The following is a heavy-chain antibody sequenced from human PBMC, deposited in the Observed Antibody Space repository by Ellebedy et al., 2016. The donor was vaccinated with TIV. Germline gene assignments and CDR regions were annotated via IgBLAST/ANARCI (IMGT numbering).Heavy chain of an antibody. J-gene: IGHJ4*02. D-gene: IGHD2-15*01. CDR1: GFTFSNYN. CDR2: IRSTGSDQ. CDR3: ARGWSTPDS. V-gene: IGHV3-21*01. Sequence: GESLKISCVASGFTFSNYNMNWVRQPPGKGLEWVSSIRSTGSDQYYAESARGRFTISRDNAQNSLFLQMNSLRAEDTAVYYCARGWSTPDSWGQGTLVTVSS.